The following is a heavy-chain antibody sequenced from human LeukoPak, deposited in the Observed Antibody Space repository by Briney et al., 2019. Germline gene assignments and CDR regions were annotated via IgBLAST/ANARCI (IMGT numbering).Heavy chain of an antibody. D-gene: IGHD3-22*01. CDR1: GGSISSSYYY. CDR3: ARHPPRSSGFAS. CDR2: IYSSGST. J-gene: IGHJ5*02. V-gene: IGHV4-39*07. Sequence: SETLSLTCTVSGGSISSSYYYWGWIRQPPGKGLEWIGSIYSSGSTYYNPSLKSRVTISVDRSKNQFSLKLSSVTAADTAVYYCARHPPRSSGFASWGQGTLVTVSS.